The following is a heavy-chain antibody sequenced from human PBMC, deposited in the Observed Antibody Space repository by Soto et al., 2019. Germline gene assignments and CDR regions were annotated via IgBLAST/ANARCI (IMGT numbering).Heavy chain of an antibody. CDR3: TRDQSWGAFDI. D-gene: IGHD7-27*01. V-gene: IGHV3-7*01. CDR1: GFSSSDYW. CDR2: INGDGSDR. Sequence: GGSLGISCIASGFSSSDYWMAWIRQVPGKGLELVAAINGDGSDRGYLESVEGRFTISRDNANNSVFFHLNTLTAEDTAVYFCTRDQSWGAFDIWGQGTMVTVSS. J-gene: IGHJ3*02.